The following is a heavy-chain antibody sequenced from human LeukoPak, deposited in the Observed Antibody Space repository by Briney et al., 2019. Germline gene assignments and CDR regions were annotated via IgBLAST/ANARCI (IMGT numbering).Heavy chain of an antibody. D-gene: IGHD3-10*01. Sequence: PGRSLRLSCGTSGFTFGTFAIHWVRQAPGKGLEWVANIKQDGSEKYYVDSVKGRFTISRDNAKNSLYLQMNSLRAEDTAVYYCARVVRRWFGERPELYFDYWGQGTLVTVSS. CDR3: ARVVRRWFGERPELYFDY. V-gene: IGHV3-7*01. J-gene: IGHJ4*02. CDR2: IKQDGSEK. CDR1: GFTFGTFA.